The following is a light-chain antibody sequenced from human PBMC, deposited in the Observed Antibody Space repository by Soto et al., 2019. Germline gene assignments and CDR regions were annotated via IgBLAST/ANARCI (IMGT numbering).Light chain of an antibody. J-gene: IGKJ1*01. Sequence: DIQMTQSPSSLSASVGDRVTITCRASQGISTWLAWYQQKPEKAPKTLIFDASTLQSGVPSRFSGSGSGTDFTLTISSVQPDDFATYYCQQYNSYSVTFGQGTKVDI. CDR1: QGISTW. V-gene: IGKV1D-16*01. CDR3: QQYNSYSVT. CDR2: DAS.